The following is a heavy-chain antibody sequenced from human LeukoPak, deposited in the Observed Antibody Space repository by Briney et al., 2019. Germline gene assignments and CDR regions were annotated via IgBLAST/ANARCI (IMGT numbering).Heavy chain of an antibody. D-gene: IGHD5-18*01. Sequence: SVKVSCKASGGTFSSYAISWVRQAPGQGLEWMGRIIPILGIANYAQKFQGRVTITADKSTSTAYMELSSLRSEGTAVYYCARVDTAMVIDYWGQGTLVTVSS. CDR1: GGTFSSYA. J-gene: IGHJ4*02. CDR2: IIPILGIA. V-gene: IGHV1-69*04. CDR3: ARVDTAMVIDY.